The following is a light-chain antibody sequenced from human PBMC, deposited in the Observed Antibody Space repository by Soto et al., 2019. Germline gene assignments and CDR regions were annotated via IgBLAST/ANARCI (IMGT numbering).Light chain of an antibody. V-gene: IGKV3-20*01. CDR1: QSVSSSY. CDR2: GAS. J-gene: IGKJ1*01. CDR3: QHYGSSPTWT. Sequence: EIVLTQSPGTLSLSPGERATLSCRASQSVSSSYLAWYQQKPGQAPRLLIYGASSRATGIPDRFSGSGSGTYFTLTISRLAPEYFAVYYWQHYGSSPTWTFGEGTKVEIK.